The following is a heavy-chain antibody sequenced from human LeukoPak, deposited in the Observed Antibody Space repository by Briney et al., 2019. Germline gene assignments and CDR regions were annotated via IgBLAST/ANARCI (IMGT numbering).Heavy chain of an antibody. V-gene: IGHV3-21*01. J-gene: IGHJ5*02. CDR2: ISSSSSYI. CDR1: GFTFSSYS. D-gene: IGHD6-13*01. CDR3: ARDRRGRQLGEP. Sequence: GSLRLSCAASGFTFSSYSMNWVRQAPGKGLEWVSSISSSSSYIYYADSVKGRFTISRDNAKNSLYLQMNSLRAEDTAVYYCARDRRGRQLGEPWGQGTLVTVSS.